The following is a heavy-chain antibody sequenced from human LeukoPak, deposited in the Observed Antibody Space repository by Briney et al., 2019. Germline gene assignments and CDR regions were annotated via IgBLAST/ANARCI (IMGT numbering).Heavy chain of an antibody. D-gene: IGHD3-22*01. J-gene: IGHJ4*02. CDR3: ARAYYESSGYSFDY. CDR1: GGSISSGDYY. Sequence: SETLSLTCTVSGGSISSGDYYWSWIRQPPGKGXXXXXXIYYSGSTYYNPSLKSRVTISVDTSKNQFSLKLSSVTAADTAVYYCARAYYESSGYSFDYWGQGTLVTVSS. CDR2: IYYSGST. V-gene: IGHV4-30-4*01.